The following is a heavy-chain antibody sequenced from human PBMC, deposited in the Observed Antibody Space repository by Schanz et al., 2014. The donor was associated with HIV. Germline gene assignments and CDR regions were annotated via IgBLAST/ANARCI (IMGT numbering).Heavy chain of an antibody. J-gene: IGHJ2*01. D-gene: IGHD2-15*01. CDR3: ALSRPSGYGGSWYFDL. CDR1: GFTFSSYA. CDR2: ISGSLLP. Sequence: EVQLVESGGGLVQPGGSLRLSCAASGFTFSSYAMSWVRQPPGKGLDWFSAISGSLLPYSADSVKGRFTISRDNSKNTLYLQMNSLRAEDTAVYYCALSRPSGYGGSWYFDLWGRGTLVAVSS. V-gene: IGHV3-23*04.